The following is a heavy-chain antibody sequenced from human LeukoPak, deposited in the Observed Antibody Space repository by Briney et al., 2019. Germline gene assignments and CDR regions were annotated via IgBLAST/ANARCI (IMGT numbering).Heavy chain of an antibody. CDR1: GYTFTSYD. J-gene: IGHJ4*02. V-gene: IGHV1-8*01. CDR3: ASVPKAAADSLDY. Sequence: ASVKVSCKASGYTFTSYDINWVRQATGQGLEWMGWMNPNSGNTGYAQKFQGRVTMTRNTSISTAYMELSSLRSEDTAVYYCASVPKAAADSLDYWGQRTLVTVSS. D-gene: IGHD6-13*01. CDR2: MNPNSGNT.